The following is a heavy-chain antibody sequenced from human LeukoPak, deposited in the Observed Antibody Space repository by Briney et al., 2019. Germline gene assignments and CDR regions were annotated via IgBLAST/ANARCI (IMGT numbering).Heavy chain of an antibody. Sequence: QTGGSLRLSCAASGFTFSSYAMSWVRQAPGKGLEWVSSISNSSGSTYYADSVKGRFTISRDNSKNTLYLQMNSLRAEDTAVYYCASGGAPAGYWGQGTLVIVSS. D-gene: IGHD6-25*01. CDR3: ASGGAPAGY. CDR1: GFTFSSYA. J-gene: IGHJ4*02. V-gene: IGHV3-23*01. CDR2: ISNSSGST.